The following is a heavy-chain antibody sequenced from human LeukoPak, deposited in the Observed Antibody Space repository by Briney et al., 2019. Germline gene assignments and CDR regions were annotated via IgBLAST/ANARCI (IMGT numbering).Heavy chain of an antibody. V-gene: IGHV3-30*18. CDR3: AKDLLSGYSSSWRDFRWQH. Sequence: GGSLRLSCAASGFTFSSYGMHWVRQAPGKGLEWVAVISYDGSNKYYADSVKGRFTISRDNSKNTLYLQMNSLRAEDTAVYYCAKDLLSGYSSSWRDFRWQHWGQGTLVTVSS. J-gene: IGHJ1*01. CDR1: GFTFSSYG. CDR2: ISYDGSNK. D-gene: IGHD6-13*01.